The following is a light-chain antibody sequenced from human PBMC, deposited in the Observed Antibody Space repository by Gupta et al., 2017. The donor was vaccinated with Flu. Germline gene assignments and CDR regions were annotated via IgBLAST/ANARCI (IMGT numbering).Light chain of an antibody. CDR3: SSHAGRVTWV. CDR2: DVT. CDR1: SNDIGGSNR. J-gene: IGLJ1*01. V-gene: IGLV2-11*01. Sequence: QSAPTQPRSVSGSPGQSVTISCTGSSNDIGGSNRVFWYQQRPGKAPKLILYDVTERPSGVPDRFSGYKSGNTASLTISGLQADDEADYYCSSHAGRVTWVFGTGTTVTVL.